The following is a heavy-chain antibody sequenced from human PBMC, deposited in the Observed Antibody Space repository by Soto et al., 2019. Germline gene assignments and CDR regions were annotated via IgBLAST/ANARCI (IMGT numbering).Heavy chain of an antibody. V-gene: IGHV3-33*01. Sequence: GGSLRLSCAASGFTFSSYGMHWVRQAPGKGLEWVAVIWYDGSNKYYADSVKGRFTISRDNSKNTLYLQMNSLRAEDTAVYYCARSLAAAGSFYYYYMDVWGKGTTVTVSS. CDR3: ARSLAAAGSFYYYYMDV. D-gene: IGHD6-13*01. CDR2: IWYDGSNK. CDR1: GFTFSSYG. J-gene: IGHJ6*03.